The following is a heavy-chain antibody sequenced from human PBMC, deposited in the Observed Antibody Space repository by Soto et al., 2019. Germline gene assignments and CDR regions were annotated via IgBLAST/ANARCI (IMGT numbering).Heavy chain of an antibody. D-gene: IGHD6-19*01. CDR3: ARVSSSGWYYCQH. V-gene: IGHV4-30-4*01. J-gene: IGHJ1*01. CDR1: GGSISSGDYY. CDR2: IYYSGST. Sequence: PSETLSLTCTVSGGSISSGDYYWSWIRQPPGKGLEWIGYIYYSGSTYYNPSLKSRVTISVDTSKNQFSLKLSSVTAADTAVYYCARVSSSGWYYCQHWGQGTMGTVSS.